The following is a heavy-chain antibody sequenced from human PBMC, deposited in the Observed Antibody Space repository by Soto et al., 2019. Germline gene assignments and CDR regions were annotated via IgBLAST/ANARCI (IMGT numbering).Heavy chain of an antibody. V-gene: IGHV1-46*01. CDR3: ARVGGRDSGSYYESWFDP. Sequence: GASVKVSCKASGYTFTSYYMHGVRQAPGQGLEWMGIINPSGGSTSYAQKFQGRVTMTRDTSTSTVYMELSSLRSEDTAVYYCARVGGRDSGSYYESWFDPWGQRTLVTVSS. CDR2: INPSGGST. D-gene: IGHD1-26*01. CDR1: GYTFTSYY. J-gene: IGHJ5*02.